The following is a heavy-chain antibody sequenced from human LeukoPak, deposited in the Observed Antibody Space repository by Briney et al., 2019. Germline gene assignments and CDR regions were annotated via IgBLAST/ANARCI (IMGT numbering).Heavy chain of an antibody. V-gene: IGHV4-59*01. CDR3: AKVVGGFLDN. J-gene: IGHJ4*02. D-gene: IGHD2-15*01. CDR1: GGSISSYY. CDR2: SYYSGST. Sequence: SETLSLTCTVSGGSISSYYWSWIRQPPGKGLEWIGYSYYSGSTNYNPSLKSRVTISVDTSKNQFSLKLSSVTAADTAVYYCAKVVGGFLDNWGQGTLVTVSS.